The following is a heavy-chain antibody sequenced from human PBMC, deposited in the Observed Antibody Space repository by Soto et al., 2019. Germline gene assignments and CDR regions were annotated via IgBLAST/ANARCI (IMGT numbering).Heavy chain of an antibody. CDR1: GGSISSSSYY. J-gene: IGHJ3*02. CDR3: ARPAYMGCGGSCYSYDAFDI. Sequence: PSETLSLTCTVSGGSISSSSYYWGWIRQPPGKGLEWIGSIYYSGSTYYNPSLKSRVTISVDTSKNQFSLKLSSVTAAGTAVYYCARPAYMGCGGSCYSYDAFDIWGQGTMVTVSS. V-gene: IGHV4-39*01. D-gene: IGHD2-15*01. CDR2: IYYSGST.